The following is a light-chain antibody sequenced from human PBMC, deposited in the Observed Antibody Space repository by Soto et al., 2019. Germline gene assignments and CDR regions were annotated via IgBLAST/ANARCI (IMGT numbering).Light chain of an antibody. Sequence: IAISQFSSTICSAVLCRVPIHCQASQSISRWLAWYQQKPGKPPKLLIYAASSLHSGVPSRFSGSGSGTHFTLTISRLQPEDFAIYYCPQATCCLPPFAQGTRLEIK. V-gene: IGKV1-12*01. J-gene: IGKJ5*01. CDR2: AAS. CDR1: QSISRW. CDR3: PQATCCLPP.